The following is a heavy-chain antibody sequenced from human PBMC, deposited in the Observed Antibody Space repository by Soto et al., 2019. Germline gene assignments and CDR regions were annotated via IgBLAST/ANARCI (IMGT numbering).Heavy chain of an antibody. Sequence: PSETLSLTCTVSGGSISSGGYYWSWIRQHPGKGLEWIGRIYTSGSTNYNPSLKSRVTMSVDTSKNQFSLKLSSVTAADTAVYYCARDLSMVRDSGMDVWGQGTTVTVSS. CDR2: IYTSGST. V-gene: IGHV4-61*02. CDR3: ARDLSMVRDSGMDV. CDR1: GGSISSGGYY. D-gene: IGHD3-10*01. J-gene: IGHJ6*02.